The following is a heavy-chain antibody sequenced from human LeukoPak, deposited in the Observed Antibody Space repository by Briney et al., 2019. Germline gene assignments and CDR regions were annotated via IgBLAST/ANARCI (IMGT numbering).Heavy chain of an antibody. CDR1: GGSISSYY. CDR2: IHYSGST. V-gene: IGHV4-59*01. CDR3: ARVDYGDYEENWFDP. D-gene: IGHD4-17*01. J-gene: IGHJ5*02. Sequence: SETLSLTCTVSGGSISSYYWTWIRQPPGKGLEWIGYIHYSGSTNYNPSLKSRVTISVDTSKNQFSLKLSSVTAADTAVYYCARVDYGDYEENWFDPWGQGTLVTVSS.